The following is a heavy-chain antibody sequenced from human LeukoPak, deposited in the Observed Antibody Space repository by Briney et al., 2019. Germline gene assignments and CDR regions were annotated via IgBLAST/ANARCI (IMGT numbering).Heavy chain of an antibody. D-gene: IGHD3-10*01. J-gene: IGHJ4*02. Sequence: SETLSLTCTVSGYSISSGYYWDWIRQPPGKGLEWIGYIYYSGSTNYNPSLKSRVTISVDTSKNQFSLKLSSVTAADTAVYYCARHSYGSGSLLDYWGQGTLVTVSS. CDR3: ARHSYGSGSLLDY. CDR2: IYYSGST. CDR1: GYSISSGYY. V-gene: IGHV4-38-2*02.